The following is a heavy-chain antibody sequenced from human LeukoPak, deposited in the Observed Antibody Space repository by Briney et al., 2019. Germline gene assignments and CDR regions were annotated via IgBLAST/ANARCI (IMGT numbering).Heavy chain of an antibody. V-gene: IGHV3-21*01. J-gene: IGHJ5*02. Sequence: GGSLRLSCAASGFTFNTYSMGWVRQAPGKGLEWVSIISRTSESIFYADSVKGRFTISRDNAKNSLYLQMNGLRAEDTAAYYCARGATETMRWFDPWGQGTLVTVSS. D-gene: IGHD1-7*01. CDR2: ISRTSESI. CDR3: ARGATETMRWFDP. CDR1: GFTFNTYS.